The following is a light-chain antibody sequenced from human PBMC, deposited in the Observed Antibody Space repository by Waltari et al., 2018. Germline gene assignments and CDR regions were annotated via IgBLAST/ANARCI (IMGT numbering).Light chain of an antibody. CDR1: TSNIGAGTD. CDR2: GSS. V-gene: IGLV1-40*01. J-gene: IGLJ3*02. CDR3: QSYDSSLSAWV. Sequence: QSVLTQPPSVSGAPRQMVTISCTGNTSNIGAGTDGHRYQQFPGTAPKVVIYGSSNRPSGVPVRFSGSKSGTSASLAITGLQAEDEADYYCQSYDSSLSAWVFGGGTKLTVL.